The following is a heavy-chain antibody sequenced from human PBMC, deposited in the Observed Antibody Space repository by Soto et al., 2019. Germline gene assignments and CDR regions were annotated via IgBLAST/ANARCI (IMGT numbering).Heavy chain of an antibody. CDR2: INSDGSST. CDR3: ARDEAGFWWFDP. J-gene: IGHJ5*02. V-gene: IGHV3-74*01. D-gene: IGHD3-3*01. Sequence: EVQLVESGGGLVQPGGSLRLSCAASGFTFSSYWMHWVRHAPGKGLVWVSRINSDGSSTSYADSVKGRFTISRDNAKNTLYLQMNSLRAEDTAVYYCARDEAGFWWFDPWGQGTLVTVSS. CDR1: GFTFSSYW.